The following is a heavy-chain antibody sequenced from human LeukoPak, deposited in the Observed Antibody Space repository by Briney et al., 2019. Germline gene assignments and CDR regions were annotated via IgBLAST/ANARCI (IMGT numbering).Heavy chain of an antibody. V-gene: IGHV4-31*03. CDR2: IYYSGST. CDR1: GGSISSGGYY. CDR3: ARAVYCGGDCYLAFDY. D-gene: IGHD2-21*02. J-gene: IGHJ4*02. Sequence: PSETLSLTCTVSGGSISSGGYYWSWIRQHPGKGLEWLGYIYYSGSTYYNPSLKSRVTISVDTSKNQFSLKLSSVTAADTAVYYCARAVYCGGDCYLAFDYWGQGTLVTVSS.